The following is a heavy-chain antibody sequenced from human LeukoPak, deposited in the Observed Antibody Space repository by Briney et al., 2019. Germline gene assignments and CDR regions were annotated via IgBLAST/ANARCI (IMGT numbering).Heavy chain of an antibody. CDR2: INPNSGGT. V-gene: IGHV1-2*02. CDR1: GYTFTGYY. Sequence: ASVKVSCKASGYTFTGYYMHWVRQAPGQGLEWMGWINPNSGGTNYAQKFQGRVTMTRDTSISTAYMELGRLRSDDTAVYYCARVSCSSTSCYSDFDYWGQGTLVTVSS. CDR3: ARVSCSSTSCYSDFDY. J-gene: IGHJ4*02. D-gene: IGHD2-2*01.